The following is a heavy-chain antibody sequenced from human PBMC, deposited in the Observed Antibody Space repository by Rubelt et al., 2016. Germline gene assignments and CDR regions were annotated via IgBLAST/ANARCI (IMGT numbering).Heavy chain of an antibody. V-gene: IGHV4-39*07. CDR2: VSYIGTT. Sequence: QVQLEESGPGLVKPSETLSLTCNVSGDSISSSSYYWGWIRQPPGKGLEWIGSVSYIGTTYYNPSLKRRVTISVDTSKSQFSLNLRSVTAADTAGYYCARGARWTDYWGQGVLVTVSS. J-gene: IGHJ4*02. D-gene: IGHD2-15*01. CDR1: GDSISSSSYY. CDR3: ARGARWTDY.